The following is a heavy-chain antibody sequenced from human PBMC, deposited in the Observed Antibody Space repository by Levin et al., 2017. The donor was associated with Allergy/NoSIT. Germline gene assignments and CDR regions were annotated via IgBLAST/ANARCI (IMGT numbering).Heavy chain of an antibody. CDR3: TVLPAYDYVWGSHIDY. V-gene: IGHV3-15*01. Sequence: GGSLRLSCAASGFTFSNAWMSWVRQAPGKGLEWVGRIKSKTDGGTTDYAAPVKGRFTISRDDSKNTLYLQMNSLKTEDTAVYYCTVLPAYDYVWGSHIDYWGQGTLVTVSS. J-gene: IGHJ4*02. CDR1: GFTFSNAW. D-gene: IGHD3-16*01. CDR2: IKSKTDGGTT.